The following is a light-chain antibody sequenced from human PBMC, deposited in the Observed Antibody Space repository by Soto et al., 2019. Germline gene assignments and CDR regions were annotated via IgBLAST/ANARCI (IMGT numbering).Light chain of an antibody. CDR1: SSNIGSNY. CDR3: AVWDDSLSGPV. V-gene: IGLV1-47*01. CDR2: RDN. J-gene: IGLJ2*01. Sequence: QSVLTQPPSASGTPGQRVTISCSGSSSNIGSNYVYWYQQLPGTAPKLLIYRDNQRPSGVPDRFSGSKSGTPASLAISGLRSEDEVDYYCAVWDDSLSGPVLGGGTKLTVL.